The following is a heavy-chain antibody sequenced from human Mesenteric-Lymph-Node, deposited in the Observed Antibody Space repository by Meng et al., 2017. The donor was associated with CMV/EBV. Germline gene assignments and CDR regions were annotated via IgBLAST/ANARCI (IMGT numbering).Heavy chain of an antibody. J-gene: IGHJ2*01. CDR2: IYYSGST. CDR3: ARSIAAATWYFDL. Sequence: ESLKISCAASGFSFSRYSMSWVRQAPGKGLERIGSIYYSGSTYYNPSLKSRVTISVDTSKNQFSLKLSSVTAADTAVYYCARSIAAATWYFDLWGRGTLVTVSS. V-gene: IGHV4-59*05. D-gene: IGHD6-13*01. CDR1: GFSFSRYS.